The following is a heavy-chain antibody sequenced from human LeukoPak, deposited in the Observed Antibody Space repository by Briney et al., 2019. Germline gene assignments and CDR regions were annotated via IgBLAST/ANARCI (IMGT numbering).Heavy chain of an antibody. Sequence: SETLSLTCTVSGYSISSDYYWGWIQQPPGKALEWIGSIYHSGSTNYNPSLKSRVTISVDTSKNQFSLKLSSVTAADTAVYYCARRFPSMVRGTPNWFDPWGQGTLVTVSS. CDR1: GYSISSDYY. CDR3: ARRFPSMVRGTPNWFDP. J-gene: IGHJ5*02. V-gene: IGHV4-38-2*02. D-gene: IGHD3-10*01. CDR2: IYHSGST.